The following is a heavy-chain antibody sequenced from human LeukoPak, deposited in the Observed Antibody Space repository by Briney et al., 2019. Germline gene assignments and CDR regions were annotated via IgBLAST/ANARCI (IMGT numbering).Heavy chain of an antibody. D-gene: IGHD1-26*01. J-gene: IGHJ4*02. V-gene: IGHV3-23*01. CDR2: ISGSAGST. CDR1: GFTFSNYA. CDR3: AKKWGVGTTTLDYFDY. Sequence: GGSLRLSCAASGFTFSNYAMSWVRQAPGKGLERVSGISGSAGSTYYADSVKGRFTISRDNSKNTLYLQMNSLTDDDTAVYYCAKKWGVGTTTLDYFDYWGQGTQVTVSS.